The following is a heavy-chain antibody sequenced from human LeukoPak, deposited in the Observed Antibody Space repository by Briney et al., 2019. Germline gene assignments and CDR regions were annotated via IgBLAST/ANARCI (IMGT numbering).Heavy chain of an antibody. CDR2: IKQDGSEK. CDR3: AGRKSYYYDSSGYFEEYFQH. D-gene: IGHD3-22*01. J-gene: IGHJ1*01. CDR1: GFTFSSYW. V-gene: IGHV3-7*01. Sequence: PGGSLRLSCAASGFTFSSYWMSWVCQAPGKGLEWVANIKQDGSEKYYVDSVKGRFTISRDNAKNSLYLQMNSLRAEDTAVYYCAGRKSYYYDSSGYFEEYFQHWGQGTLVTVSS.